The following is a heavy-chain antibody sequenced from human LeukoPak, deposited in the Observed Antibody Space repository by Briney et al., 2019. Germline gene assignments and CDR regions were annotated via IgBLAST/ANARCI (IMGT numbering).Heavy chain of an antibody. Sequence: GGSLRLSCAAAGFTFSSYAMSWVRQAPGKGLEWVSAISGSGGSTYYADSVKGRFTISRDNSKNTLYLQMNSLRAEDTAVYYCAKDFFRYYHSSGYYGFNDYWGQGTLVTVSS. D-gene: IGHD3-22*01. V-gene: IGHV3-23*01. CDR3: AKDFFRYYHSSGYYGFNDY. CDR2: ISGSGGST. CDR1: GFTFSSYA. J-gene: IGHJ4*02.